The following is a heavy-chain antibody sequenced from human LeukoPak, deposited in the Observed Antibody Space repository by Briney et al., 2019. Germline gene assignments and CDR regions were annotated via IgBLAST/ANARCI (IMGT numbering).Heavy chain of an antibody. D-gene: IGHD2-2*01. Sequence: GGSLRLSCAASGFTFSSYTMNWVRQAPGKGLEWVSSISSSNTYIYYADSVKGRFTISRDNAKNSLYLQMNSLRAEDTAVYYCARDCSSTSCYPDPYFDYWGQGTLVTVSS. CDR3: ARDCSSTSCYPDPYFDY. J-gene: IGHJ4*02. CDR1: GFTFSSYT. CDR2: ISSSNTYI. V-gene: IGHV3-21*01.